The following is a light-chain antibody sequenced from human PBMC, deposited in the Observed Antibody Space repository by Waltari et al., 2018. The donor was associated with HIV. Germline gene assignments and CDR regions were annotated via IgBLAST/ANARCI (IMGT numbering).Light chain of an antibody. Sequence: DIVMTQSPDSLAVSLGERATINCTSSQSVLSRSDNKNYLAWYQHKPGQPPKLLISWTSARESGVPDRFSGSGSGANFTLTIRSLQAEDVAVYYCQQFYGFPWTFGQGTKVEIK. CDR3: QQFYGFPWT. CDR1: QSVLSRSDNKNY. V-gene: IGKV4-1*01. CDR2: WTS. J-gene: IGKJ1*01.